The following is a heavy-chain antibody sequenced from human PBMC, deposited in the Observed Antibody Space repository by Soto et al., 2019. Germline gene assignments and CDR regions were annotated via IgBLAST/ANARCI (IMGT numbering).Heavy chain of an antibody. J-gene: IGHJ5*02. CDR3: ARELTTYYATNWFDP. V-gene: IGHV1-69*13. CDR1: GGTFSSYA. CDR2: IIPIFGTA. D-gene: IGHD3-3*01. Sequence: GASGKVSCKASGGTFSSYAISWVRQAPGQGLEWMGGIIPIFGTANYAQKFQGRVTITADESTSTAYMELSSLRSEDTAVYYCARELTTYYATNWFDPWGQGTLVTVSS.